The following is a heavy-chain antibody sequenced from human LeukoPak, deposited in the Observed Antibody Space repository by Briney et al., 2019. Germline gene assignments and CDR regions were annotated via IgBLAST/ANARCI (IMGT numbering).Heavy chain of an antibody. V-gene: IGHV4-4*02. CDR1: GGSISSSNW. CDR2: IYHSGST. D-gene: IGHD5-12*01. CDR3: ASREGYSGYDPAFRDDY. Sequence: SGTLSLTCAVSGGSISSSNWWSWVRQPPGKGLEWIGEIYHSGSTNYNPSLKSRVTISVDKSKNQFSLKLSSVTAADTAVYYCASREGYSGYDPAFRDDYWGQGTLVTVSS. J-gene: IGHJ4*02.